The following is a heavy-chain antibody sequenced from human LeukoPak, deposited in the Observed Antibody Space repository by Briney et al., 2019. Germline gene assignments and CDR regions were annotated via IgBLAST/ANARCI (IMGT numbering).Heavy chain of an antibody. Sequence: GGSLRLSCAASGFTFSSYAMGWVRQAPGKGLEWVSGISGSGGSTYYADSVKGRFTISRVNSKNTLYLQMNSLRVEDTAVYYCAKDRGRTWVQVANWGQGTLVTVSS. CDR3: AKDRGRTWVQVAN. D-gene: IGHD2-15*01. V-gene: IGHV3-23*01. CDR1: GFTFSSYA. J-gene: IGHJ4*02. CDR2: ISGSGGST.